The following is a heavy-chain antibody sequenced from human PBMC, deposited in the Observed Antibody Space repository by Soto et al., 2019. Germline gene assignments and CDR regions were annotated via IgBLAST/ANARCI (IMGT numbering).Heavy chain of an antibody. CDR3: AHSTHENCSSTSCYEDVRFDP. V-gene: IGHV2-5*02. D-gene: IGHD2-2*01. CDR1: GFSLSTSGVG. CDR2: IYWDDDK. Sequence: GSGPTLVNPTQTLTLTCTFSGFSLSTSGVGVGWIRQPPGKALEWLALIYWDDDKRYSPSLKSRLTITKDTSKNQVLLTMTNMDPVDTATYYCAHSTHENCSSTSCYEDVRFDPWGQGTLVTVSS. J-gene: IGHJ5*02.